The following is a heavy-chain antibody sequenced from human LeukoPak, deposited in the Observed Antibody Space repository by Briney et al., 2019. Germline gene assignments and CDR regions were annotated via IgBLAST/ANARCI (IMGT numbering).Heavy chain of an antibody. CDR2: IYTSGST. CDR3: ARGSGSYPYYFDY. V-gene: IGHV4-61*08. J-gene: IGHJ4*02. Sequence: SETLSLTCTVSGGSISSGGYYWSWIRQPPGKGLEWIGRIYTSGSTNYNPSLKSRVTISVDTSKNQFSLKLSSVTAADTAVYYCARGSGSYPYYFDYWGQGTLVTVSS. CDR1: GGSISSGGYY. D-gene: IGHD1-26*01.